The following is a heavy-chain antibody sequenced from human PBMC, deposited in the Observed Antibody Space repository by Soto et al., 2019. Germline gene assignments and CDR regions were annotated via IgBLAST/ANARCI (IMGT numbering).Heavy chain of an antibody. V-gene: IGHV4-59*01. CDR2: IYYSVST. Sequence: SETLSLTCTVSGGSISSYYWSWIRQPPGKGLEWIGYIYYSVSTNYNPSLKSRVTISVDTSKNQFSLKLSSVTAADTAVYYCAREYGDDESFYNSYYFDYWGQGTLVTVSS. CDR3: AREYGDDESFYNSYYFDY. CDR1: GGSISSYY. J-gene: IGHJ4*02. D-gene: IGHD1-20*01.